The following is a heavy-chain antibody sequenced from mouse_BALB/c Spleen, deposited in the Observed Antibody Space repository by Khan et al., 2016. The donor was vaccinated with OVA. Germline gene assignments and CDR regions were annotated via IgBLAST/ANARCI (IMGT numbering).Heavy chain of an antibody. V-gene: IGHV1-54*01. CDR1: GYAFTDYL. CDR3: ARSGYGFGAY. CDR2: INPGSGDT. Sequence: QVQLKESGAELVRPGTSLKVSCKASGYAFTDYLIEWLKQRPGQGLEWIGMINPGSGDTKYNEKFKAKATLTADKSSRTAYMQLSSLTSDDSAVYFCARSGYGFGAYWGQGTRVTVS. D-gene: IGHD3-2*02. J-gene: IGHJ3*01.